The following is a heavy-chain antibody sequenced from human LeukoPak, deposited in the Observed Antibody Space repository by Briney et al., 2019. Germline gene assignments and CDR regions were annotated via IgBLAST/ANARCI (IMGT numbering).Heavy chain of an antibody. V-gene: IGHV3-23*01. J-gene: IGHJ4*02. CDR3: AKDRLKALGYCSSTSCSPFDY. D-gene: IGHD2-2*01. CDR1: GFTFSSHG. Sequence: GGSLRLSCAASGFTFSSHGMNWVRQAPGKGLEWVSGISPSGDITYYADSVKGRFTISRDNSKNTLYLQMNSLRAEDTAVYYCAKDRLKALGYCSSTSCSPFDYWGQGTLVTVSS. CDR2: ISPSGDIT.